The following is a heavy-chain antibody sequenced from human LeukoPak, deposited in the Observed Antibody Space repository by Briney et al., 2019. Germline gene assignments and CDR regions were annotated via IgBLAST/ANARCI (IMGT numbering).Heavy chain of an antibody. CDR1: GASISNNY. D-gene: IGHD3-10*02. Sequence: PSETLSLTCTVCGASISNNYWCWIRQPPGKGLEWIAYIYCSGSTTYNPSLRSRVTISVDTSKNQFSLKLSSVTAADTAVYYCAREPVVRGVLGGFDIWGQGTMVTVSS. V-gene: IGHV4-59*01. CDR3: AREPVVRGVLGGFDI. CDR2: IYCSGST. J-gene: IGHJ3*02.